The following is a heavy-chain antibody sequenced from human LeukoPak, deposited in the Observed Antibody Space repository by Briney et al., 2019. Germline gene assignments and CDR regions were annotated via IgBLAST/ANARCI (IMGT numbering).Heavy chain of an antibody. Sequence: GASVKVSCTASGYTFTGYYMHWVRQAPGQGLEWMGWINPNSGGTNYAQKFQGRVTMTRDTSISTAYMELSRLRSDDTAVYYCARVAVAGTGVDPWGQGTLVTVSS. CDR1: GYTFTGYY. CDR2: INPNSGGT. D-gene: IGHD6-19*01. J-gene: IGHJ5*02. CDR3: ARVAVAGTGVDP. V-gene: IGHV1-2*02.